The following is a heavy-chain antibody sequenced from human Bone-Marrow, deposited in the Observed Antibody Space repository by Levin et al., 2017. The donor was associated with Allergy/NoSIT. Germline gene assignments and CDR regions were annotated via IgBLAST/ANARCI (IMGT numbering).Heavy chain of an antibody. CDR1: GYTFTSYY. V-gene: IGHV1-2*06. CDR3: ARGRGSTVFGLSGDFEY. CDR2: INPNSGIT. J-gene: IGHJ4*02. Sequence: GESLKISCKASGYTFTSYYIHWVRQAPGQGLEWMGRINPNSGITDSAQRFQGRVTMTRDTYKNTAYMELSSLTFDDTATYYCARGRGSTVFGLSGDFEYWGQGTLVTVPS. D-gene: IGHD3/OR15-3a*01.